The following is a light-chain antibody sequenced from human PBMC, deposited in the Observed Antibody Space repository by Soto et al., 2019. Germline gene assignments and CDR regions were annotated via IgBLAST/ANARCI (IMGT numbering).Light chain of an antibody. V-gene: IGKV1-39*01. Sequence: DIQMTQSPSSLSASVGDRVTITCLASQSIRNYLNWYQQKPGKAPKLLIYAASSLQSGVPSRFSGSGSGTDFTLTISSLQPEDFATYYCQQSYSTPPGFGQGTRLEIK. CDR1: QSIRNY. CDR3: QQSYSTPPG. J-gene: IGKJ5*01. CDR2: AAS.